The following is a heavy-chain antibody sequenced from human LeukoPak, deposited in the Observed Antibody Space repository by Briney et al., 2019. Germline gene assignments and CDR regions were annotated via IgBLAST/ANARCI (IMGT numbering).Heavy chain of an antibody. D-gene: IGHD2-2*01. V-gene: IGHV3-9*01. Sequence: PGRSLRLSCEASGFSLGDYAMHWVRQIPGKGLEWVSGITWDSGTIDYAGSVRGRFTISRDNAKNFQYLQMNTLRPEDTAIYYCAKGKSIASLCYMDVWGKGTTVIVSS. CDR3: AKGKSIASLCYMDV. J-gene: IGHJ6*03. CDR1: GFSLGDYA. CDR2: ITWDSGTI.